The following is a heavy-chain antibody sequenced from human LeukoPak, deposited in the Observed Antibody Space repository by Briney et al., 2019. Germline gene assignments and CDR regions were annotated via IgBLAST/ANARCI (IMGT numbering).Heavy chain of an antibody. CDR2: IYSGGST. CDR1: GFTVSSNY. D-gene: IGHD3-22*01. V-gene: IGHV3-53*01. Sequence: GGSLRLSCAASGFTVSSNYMSWVRQAPGNGLEWVSVIYSGGSTYYADSVKGRFTISRDNSKNTLYLQMNSLRAEDTAVYYCASKTQADSSGYYYNYYYMDVWGKGTTVTVSS. CDR3: ASKTQADSSGYYYNYYYMDV. J-gene: IGHJ6*03.